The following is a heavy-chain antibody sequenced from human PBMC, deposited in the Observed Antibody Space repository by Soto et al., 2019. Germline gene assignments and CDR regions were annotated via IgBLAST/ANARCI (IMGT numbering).Heavy chain of an antibody. Sequence: ASVKVSCKASGYTFTSYAMHWVRQAPGQRLEWMGWINAGNGNTKYSQKFQGRVTITRDTSASTAYMELSSLRSEDTAVYYCARAYYYDSSGQPVDAEYFQYWRQGTLVTVSS. D-gene: IGHD3-22*01. CDR2: INAGNGNT. J-gene: IGHJ1*01. CDR1: GYTFTSYA. CDR3: ARAYYYDSSGQPVDAEYFQY. V-gene: IGHV1-3*01.